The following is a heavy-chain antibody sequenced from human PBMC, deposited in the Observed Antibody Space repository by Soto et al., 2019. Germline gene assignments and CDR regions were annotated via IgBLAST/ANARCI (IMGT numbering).Heavy chain of an antibody. CDR2: INTDGTST. CDR3: ARGKATVTMNWFDP. J-gene: IGHJ5*02. Sequence: EMQLVESGGGLVQPGGSLRLSCAASGFTFSSYWMHWVRQAPGKGLVWVSRINTDGTSTTYAGSVKGRFTISRDNAKNTLYLQMDSLRAADTAVYYCARGKATVTMNWFDPWGQGTLVTVSS. D-gene: IGHD4-17*01. CDR1: GFTFSSYW. V-gene: IGHV3-74*01.